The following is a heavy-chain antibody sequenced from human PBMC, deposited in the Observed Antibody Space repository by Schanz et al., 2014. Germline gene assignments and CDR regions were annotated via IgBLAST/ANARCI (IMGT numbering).Heavy chain of an antibody. V-gene: IGHV3-33*06. D-gene: IGHD2-15*01. CDR1: GFTFSTYA. CDR3: AKGMGYCSGGTCYDYYYYGLDV. J-gene: IGHJ6*02. Sequence: VQLVESGGGLVQPGGSLRLSCAASGFTFSTYAMSWVRQAPGKGLEWVAVIWSDGSGKYYADSVKGRFTISRDNSENTLYLQMNSLSADDTAVFYCAKGMGYCSGGTCYDYYYYGLDVWGQGTTVTVSS. CDR2: IWSDGSGK.